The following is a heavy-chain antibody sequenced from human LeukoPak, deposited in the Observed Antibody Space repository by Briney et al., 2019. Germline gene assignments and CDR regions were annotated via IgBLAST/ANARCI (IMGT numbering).Heavy chain of an antibody. V-gene: IGHV3-30*02. Sequence: PGGSLRLSCAASGFIFSSYGMHWVRQAPGKGLEWVAFIRYDGTNKYYADSVKGRFTISRVNSKNTLHLQMNSLRAEDTAVYYCEGYYDSSGSALDYWGQGTPVTVSS. CDR2: IRYDGTNK. CDR3: EGYYDSSGSALDY. J-gene: IGHJ4*02. D-gene: IGHD3-22*01. CDR1: GFIFSSYG.